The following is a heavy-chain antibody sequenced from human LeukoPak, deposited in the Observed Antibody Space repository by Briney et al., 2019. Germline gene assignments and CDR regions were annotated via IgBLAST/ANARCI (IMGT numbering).Heavy chain of an antibody. Sequence: PSGGSLRLSCAASGFTFSNYFMHWVRQAPGKGLVWVSRINSDGTSTMYADSVKGRFTISRDNAKNTLYLQMNSLRAEDTAVYYCAKDGPYPMITFGIDWGQGALVTVSS. J-gene: IGHJ4*02. CDR3: AKDGPYPMITFGID. D-gene: IGHD3-16*01. CDR2: INSDGTST. V-gene: IGHV3-74*03. CDR1: GFTFSNYF.